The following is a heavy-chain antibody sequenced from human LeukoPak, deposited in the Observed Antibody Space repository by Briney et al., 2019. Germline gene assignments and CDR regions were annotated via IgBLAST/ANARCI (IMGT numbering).Heavy chain of an antibody. CDR2: INPNSGGT. D-gene: IGHD2-15*01. CDR1: GYTFSGSY. Sequence: ASVKVSCKASGYTFSGSYMHWVRQAPGQGLEWMGWINPNSGGTNYAQKFQGRVTMTRDTSISTAYMELSRLRSDDTAVYYCARERGCSGGSCDGGCFDPWGQGTLVTVSS. V-gene: IGHV1-2*02. CDR3: ARERGCSGGSCDGGCFDP. J-gene: IGHJ5*02.